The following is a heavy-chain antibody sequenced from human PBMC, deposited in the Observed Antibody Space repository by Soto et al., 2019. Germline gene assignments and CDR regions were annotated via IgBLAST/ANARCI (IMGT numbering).Heavy chain of an antibody. CDR3: ARVGSSAPPYYYYYGMDV. J-gene: IGHJ6*02. CDR1: GDSVSSNSAA. CDR2: TYYRSKWYN. Sequence: PSQTLSLTCAISGDSVSSNSAAWNWIRQSPSRGLEWLGRTYYRSKWYNDYAVSVKSRITINPDTSKNQFSLQLNSVTPEDTAVYYCARVGSSAPPYYYYYGMDVWGQGTTVTVSS. V-gene: IGHV6-1*01. D-gene: IGHD6-6*01.